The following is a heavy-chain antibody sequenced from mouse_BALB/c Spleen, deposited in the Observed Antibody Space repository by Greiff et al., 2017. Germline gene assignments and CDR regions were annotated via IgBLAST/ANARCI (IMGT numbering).Heavy chain of an antibody. J-gene: IGHJ3*01. D-gene: IGHD2-10*02. CDR3: ARSPYGNCFAY. CDR2: ISYSGST. Sequence: EVKLMESGPGLVKPSQSLSLTCTVTGYSITSDYAWTWIRQFPGNQLEWMGYISYSGSTSYNPSLKSRISITRDTSKNQFFLQLNSVTTEDTATYDCARSPYGNCFAYWGQGTLVTVSA. V-gene: IGHV3-2*02. CDR1: GYSITSDYA.